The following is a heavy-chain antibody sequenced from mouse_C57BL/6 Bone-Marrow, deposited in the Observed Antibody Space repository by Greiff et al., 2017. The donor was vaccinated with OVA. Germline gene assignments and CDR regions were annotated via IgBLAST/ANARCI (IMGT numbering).Heavy chain of an antibody. Sequence: EVQLVESGGDLVKPGGSLKLSCAASGFTFSSYGMSWVRQTPDKRLEWVATISSGGSYTYYPDSVKGRFTISRDNAKNTLYLQMSSLKSEDTAMYYCARGRWLPSDYWGQGTTLTVSS. D-gene: IGHD2-3*01. J-gene: IGHJ2*01. CDR3: ARGRWLPSDY. CDR2: ISSGGSYT. V-gene: IGHV5-6*01. CDR1: GFTFSSYG.